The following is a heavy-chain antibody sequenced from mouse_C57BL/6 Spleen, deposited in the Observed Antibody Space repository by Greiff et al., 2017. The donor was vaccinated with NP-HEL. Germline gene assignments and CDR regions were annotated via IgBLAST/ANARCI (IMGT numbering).Heavy chain of an antibody. CDR3: ASQYGSSYGDYAMDY. Sequence: VQLQQSGPELVKPGASVKISCKASGYSFTGYYMNWVKQSPEKSLEWIGEINPSTGGTTYNQKFNAKATLTVDKSSSTAYMQLKSLTSEDSAVYYCASQYGSSYGDYAMDYWGQGTSVTVSS. CDR2: INPSTGGT. CDR1: GYSFTGYY. V-gene: IGHV1-42*01. J-gene: IGHJ4*01. D-gene: IGHD1-1*01.